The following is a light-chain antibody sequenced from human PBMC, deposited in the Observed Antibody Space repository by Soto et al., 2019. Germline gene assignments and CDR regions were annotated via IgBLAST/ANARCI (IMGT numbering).Light chain of an antibody. CDR2: EVS. V-gene: IGLV2-14*01. CDR1: SSDVGGYNY. J-gene: IGLJ3*02. CDR3: SSYTSSSVWV. Sequence: QSALTQPASVSGSPGQSITISCTGTSSDVGGYNYVSWYQHHPGKAPKLMIYEVSNRPSGISNRFSGSKSGNTASLTISGLQAEDEADYYCSSYTSSSVWVFGGGTKLTV.